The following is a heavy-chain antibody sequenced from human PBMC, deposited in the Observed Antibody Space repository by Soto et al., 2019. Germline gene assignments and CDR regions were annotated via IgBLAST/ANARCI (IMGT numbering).Heavy chain of an antibody. CDR2: IKSDSDGGTT. D-gene: IGHD3-3*01. CDR3: TTDALRFLEWFSY. V-gene: IGHV3-15*01. Sequence: EVQLVESGGGSVKPGGSRRLSCVTSGFTLSKAWMSWVRQAPGKGLEWVGRIKSDSDGGTTDYAAPVKGRFTISRNDSKNTVYLQMNSLKTEDPAVYYCTTDALRFLEWFSYWGQGTLVTVSS. J-gene: IGHJ4*02. CDR1: GFTLSKAW.